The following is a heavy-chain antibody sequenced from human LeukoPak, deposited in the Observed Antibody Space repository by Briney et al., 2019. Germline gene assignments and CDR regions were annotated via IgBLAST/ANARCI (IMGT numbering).Heavy chain of an antibody. CDR1: GGSISSNTYY. CDR3: SRESGAFCPFGY. CDR2: FYYSGST. D-gene: IGHD1-26*01. V-gene: IGHV4-39*07. J-gene: IGHJ4*02. Sequence: PSETLSLTCTVSGGSISSNTYYWGWIRQPPGKGLEWTGSFYYSGSTYYNPSLNGRVTMSLDESRNQLSLDLTSVTAADTAIYYCSRESGAFCPFGYWGQGTLVIVPP.